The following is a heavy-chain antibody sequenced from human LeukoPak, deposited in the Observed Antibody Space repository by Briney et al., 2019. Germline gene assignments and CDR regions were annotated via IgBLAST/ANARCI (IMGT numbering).Heavy chain of an antibody. CDR2: IWYDGSNK. CDR3: AKERLWFGTGFDY. J-gene: IGHJ4*02. CDR1: GFTFSSYG. Sequence: PGRSLRLSCAASGFTFSSYGMHWVRQAPGKGLEWVAVIWYDGSNKYYADSVRGRFTISRDNSKNTLYLQMNSLRAEDTAVYYCAKERLWFGTGFDYWGQGTLVTVSS. V-gene: IGHV3-33*06. D-gene: IGHD3-10*01.